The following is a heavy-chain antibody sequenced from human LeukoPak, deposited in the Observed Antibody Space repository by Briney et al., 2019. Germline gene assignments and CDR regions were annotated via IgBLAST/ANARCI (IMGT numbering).Heavy chain of an antibody. Sequence: PGGSLRLSCAASGFTFSSYGMHWVRQAPGKGLEWVAVIWYDGSNKYYADSVKGRFTISRDNSKNTLYLQMNSLRAEDTAVYYCAKGSVRSRASLLDYWGQGTLVTVSS. CDR2: IWYDGSNK. D-gene: IGHD2-15*01. J-gene: IGHJ4*02. CDR1: GFTFSSYG. V-gene: IGHV3-33*06. CDR3: AKGSVRSRASLLDY.